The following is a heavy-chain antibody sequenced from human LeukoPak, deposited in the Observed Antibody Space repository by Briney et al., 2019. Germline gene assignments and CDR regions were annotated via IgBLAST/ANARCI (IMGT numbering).Heavy chain of an antibody. V-gene: IGHV3-21*06. CDR2: ISSSSSYI. D-gene: IGHD6-13*01. CDR3: AREAAVEDYFDY. J-gene: IGHJ4*02. CDR1: GFTFSSYS. Sequence: GGSLRLSCAASGFTFSSYSMNWVRQAPGKGLEWVSFISSSSSYIYYADSVKGRFTISRDNAKNSLYLQMNSLRAEDTAVYYCAREAAVEDYFDYWGQGTLVTVSS.